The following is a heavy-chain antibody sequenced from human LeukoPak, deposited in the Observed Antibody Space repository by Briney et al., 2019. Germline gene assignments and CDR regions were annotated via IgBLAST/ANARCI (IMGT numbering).Heavy chain of an antibody. Sequence: PSETLSLTCTVSGGSVGSGSYYWSWIRQPPGKGLEWIGYIYYSGSTNYNPSLKSRVTISVDTSKNQFSLKLSSVTAADTAVYYCARTVVGASRENYFDYWGQGTLVTVSS. CDR1: GGSVGSGSYY. D-gene: IGHD1-26*01. V-gene: IGHV4-61*01. J-gene: IGHJ4*02. CDR3: ARTVVGASRENYFDY. CDR2: IYYSGST.